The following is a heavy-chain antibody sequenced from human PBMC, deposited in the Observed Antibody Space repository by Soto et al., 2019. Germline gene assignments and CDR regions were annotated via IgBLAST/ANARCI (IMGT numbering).Heavy chain of an antibody. CDR1: GYTFTNYG. J-gene: IGHJ4*01. CDR3: ASEDGDDDACY. V-gene: IGHV1-18*01. D-gene: IGHD2-21*01. CDR2: ASTYNGNT. Sequence: QVQLVQSGAEVKKPGASVKVSCKTSGYTFTNYGISWVRQAPGQGLEWVGWASTYNGNTHYAKKSQGRVALTTDTSTDTGDMELGSMRCDDAAVNYCASEDGDDDACYWG.